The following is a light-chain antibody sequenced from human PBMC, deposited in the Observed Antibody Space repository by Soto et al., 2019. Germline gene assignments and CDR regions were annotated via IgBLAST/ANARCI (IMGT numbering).Light chain of an antibody. J-gene: IGKJ2*01. Sequence: EIVLTQSPGTLSLSPGERATLSCRASQSVSSTYLAWYQQKPGQAPRLLIYGASSRATGIPDRFSGSGSGTDFTLTISRVEPEDFAVYYCQQCGSLYTFGRGTKLEIK. V-gene: IGKV3-20*01. CDR3: QQCGSLYT. CDR1: QSVSSTY. CDR2: GAS.